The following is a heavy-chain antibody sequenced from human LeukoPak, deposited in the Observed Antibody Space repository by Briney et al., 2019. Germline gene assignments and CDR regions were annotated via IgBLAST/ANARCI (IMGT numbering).Heavy chain of an antibody. J-gene: IGHJ4*02. D-gene: IGHD3-3*01. CDR3: ASSRGIFGVVIMDY. Sequence: SVKVSCKASGGTFSSYAISWVRQAPGQGLEWMGGIIPIFGTANYAQKLQGRVTITTDESTSTAYMELSSLRSEDTAVYYCASSRGIFGVVIMDYWGQGTLVTVSS. CDR2: IIPIFGTA. CDR1: GGTFSSYA. V-gene: IGHV1-69*05.